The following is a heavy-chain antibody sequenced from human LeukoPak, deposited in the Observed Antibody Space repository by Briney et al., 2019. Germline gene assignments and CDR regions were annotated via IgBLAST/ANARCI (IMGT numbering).Heavy chain of an antibody. CDR2: ISYDGSNK. CDR1: GFTFSSYA. J-gene: IGHJ4*02. D-gene: IGHD3-16*01. V-gene: IGHV3-30*03. CDR3: ARDSWITPNGGSGDY. Sequence: PGRSLRLSCAASGFTFSSYAMHWVRQAPGKGLEWVAAISYDGSNKYYTDSVKGRFTISRDNSKNTLYLQMNSLRAEDTAVYYCARDSWITPNGGSGDYWGQGTLVTVSS.